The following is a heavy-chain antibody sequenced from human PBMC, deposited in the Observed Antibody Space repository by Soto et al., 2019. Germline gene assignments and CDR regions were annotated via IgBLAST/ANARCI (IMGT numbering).Heavy chain of an antibody. V-gene: IGHV1-69*05. Sequence: QVQLVQSGAEVKKPGSSVKVSCKASGGTFSSYAMSWVRQAPGKGLEWMGGIIPIFGTANYAQKFQGRVTITSDESTSTAYMELSSLRSEDTAVYYCARDSAMAYFDYWGQGTLVTVSS. J-gene: IGHJ4*02. D-gene: IGHD5-18*01. CDR3: ARDSAMAYFDY. CDR1: GGTFSSYA. CDR2: IIPIFGTA.